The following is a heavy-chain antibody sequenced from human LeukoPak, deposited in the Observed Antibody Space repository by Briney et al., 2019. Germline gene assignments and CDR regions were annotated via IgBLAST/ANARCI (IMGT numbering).Heavy chain of an antibody. D-gene: IGHD2-2*01. CDR1: GYTFTNYG. CDR2: ISVYNGNT. V-gene: IGHV1-18*01. J-gene: IGHJ3*02. Sequence: GSSVKVSCKASGYTFTNYGISWVRQAPGQGLEWMGWISVYNGNTNYAQRLQGRVTMTTDTSTSTAYMELRSLRSDGTAVYYCARPRRCSSTTCTDAFDIWGQGTMVTVSS. CDR3: ARPRRCSSTTCTDAFDI.